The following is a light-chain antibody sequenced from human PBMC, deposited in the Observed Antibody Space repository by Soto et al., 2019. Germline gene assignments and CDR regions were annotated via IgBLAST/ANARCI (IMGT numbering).Light chain of an antibody. Sequence: DIQMTQSPSTLSASVGHRVTITCRASQSIRSWLAWYQQKPGKAPKLLIYDASRLESGVPSRFSGSGSETEFSLTISSLQPDDFATYYCQQYDSYPWTFGQGTKVEIK. CDR3: QQYDSYPWT. V-gene: IGKV1-5*01. J-gene: IGKJ1*01. CDR2: DAS. CDR1: QSIRSW.